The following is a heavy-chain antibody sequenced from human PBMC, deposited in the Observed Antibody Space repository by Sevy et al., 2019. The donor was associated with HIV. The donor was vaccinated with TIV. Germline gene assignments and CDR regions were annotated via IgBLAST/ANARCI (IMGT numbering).Heavy chain of an antibody. J-gene: IGHJ4*02. CDR3: ARARARGYSSSWYEDY. D-gene: IGHD6-13*01. CDR2: ISYDGSNK. V-gene: IGHV3-30-3*01. Sequence: GGSLRLSCAASGFTFSSYAMHWVRQAPGKGLEWVAVISYDGSNKYYADSVKGRFTISRDNSKNPLYLQMNSLRAEDTAVYYCARARARGYSSSWYEDYWGQGTLVTVSS. CDR1: GFTFSSYA.